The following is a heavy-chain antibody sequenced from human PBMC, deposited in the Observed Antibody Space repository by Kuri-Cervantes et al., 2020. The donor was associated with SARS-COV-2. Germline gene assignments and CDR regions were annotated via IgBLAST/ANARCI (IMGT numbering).Heavy chain of an antibody. V-gene: IGHV4-34*01. J-gene: IGHJ2*01. CDR2: INHSGST. CDR3: ARDESQSFDL. CDR1: GESFSGYY. Sequence: SQTLSLTCAVYGESFSGYYWSWIRQPPGKGLEWIGEINHSGSTNYNPSLKSRVTISVDTSKNQFSLKLSSVTAADTAVYYCARDESQSFDLWGRGTLVTVSS.